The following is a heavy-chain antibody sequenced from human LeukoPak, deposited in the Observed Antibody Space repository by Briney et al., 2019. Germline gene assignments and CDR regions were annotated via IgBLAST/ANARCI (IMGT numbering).Heavy chain of an antibody. CDR1: GGSISSYY. CDR2: IYYSGST. CDR3: ARDSYGHYYYYMDV. D-gene: IGHD3-10*01. V-gene: IGHV4-59*01. J-gene: IGHJ6*03. Sequence: PSETLSLTCTVSGGSISSYYWSWIRQPPGKGLEWIGYIYYSGSTNYNPSLKSRVTISVDTSKNQFSLKLSSVTAADTAVYYCARDSYGHYYYYMDVWGKGTTVTVSS.